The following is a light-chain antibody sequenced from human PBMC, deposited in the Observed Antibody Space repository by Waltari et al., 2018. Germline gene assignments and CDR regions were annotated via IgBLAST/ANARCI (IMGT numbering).Light chain of an antibody. CDR2: YVS. J-gene: IGLJ3*02. CDR1: SSDVGGYNY. Sequence: QSALTQPASVSGSPGRSITISCTGTSSDVGGYNYVSWYQQHPGKAPKLMIYYVSKRPSGVSNRFSGSKSGNTASLTISGLQAEDEADYYCSSYTSSSTWVFGGGTKLTVL. CDR3: SSYTSSSTWV. V-gene: IGLV2-14*01.